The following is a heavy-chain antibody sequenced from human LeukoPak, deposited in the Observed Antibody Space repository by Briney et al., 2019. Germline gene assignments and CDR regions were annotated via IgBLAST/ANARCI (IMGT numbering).Heavy chain of an antibody. Sequence: GGSLRLSCSAPGITFSSYAMSWFRQASGKGLELVSAISGSGGSTYYADSVKGRFTISRDKSKNTLYLQMNSLRAEDTTVYYCAKVRYYYDSSGYSYFDYWGQGTLVTVSS. V-gene: IGHV3-23*01. J-gene: IGHJ4*02. CDR1: GITFSSYA. CDR2: ISGSGGST. CDR3: AKVRYYYDSSGYSYFDY. D-gene: IGHD3-22*01.